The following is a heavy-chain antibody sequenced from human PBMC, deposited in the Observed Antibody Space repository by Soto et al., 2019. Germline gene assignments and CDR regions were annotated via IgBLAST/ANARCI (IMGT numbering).Heavy chain of an antibody. CDR1: GGSFSGYY. J-gene: IGHJ6*02. V-gene: IGHV4-34*01. D-gene: IGHD4-17*01. Sequence: SETLSLTCAVYGGSFSGYYWSWIRQPPGKGLERIGEINHSGSTNYNPSLKSRVTISVDTSKNQFSLKLSSVTAADTAVYYCARGRTPKRLPRVSTYYYGMDVWGQGTTVTVSS. CDR2: INHSGST. CDR3: ARGRTPKRLPRVSTYYYGMDV.